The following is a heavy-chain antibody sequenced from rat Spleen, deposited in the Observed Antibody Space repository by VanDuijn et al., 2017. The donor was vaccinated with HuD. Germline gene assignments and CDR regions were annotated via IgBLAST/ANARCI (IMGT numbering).Heavy chain of an antibody. CDR1: GFTFSNYY. Sequence: EVQLVESGGGLVQPGRSLKLSCAASGFTFSNYYMAWVRQAPTKGLEWVASISYDGGSTYYRDSVKGRFTISRDNAKSSLYLQMDSLRSEDTATYYCTTDVEPGGFDWGQGVMVTVSS. V-gene: IGHV5-20*01. CDR3: TTDVEPGGFD. CDR2: ISYDGGST. J-gene: IGHJ2*01. D-gene: IGHD1-4*01.